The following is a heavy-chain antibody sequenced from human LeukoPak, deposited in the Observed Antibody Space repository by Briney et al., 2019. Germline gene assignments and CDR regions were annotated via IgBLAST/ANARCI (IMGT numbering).Heavy chain of an antibody. V-gene: IGHV1-2*02. CDR2: INPNSGGT. J-gene: IGHJ4*02. CDR1: GYTFTGYY. CDR3: ARDTHYYDSSGYYRY. D-gene: IGHD3-22*01. Sequence: GASVKVSCKASGYTFTGYYMHWVRRAPGQGLEWMGWINPNSGGTNYAQKFQGRVTMTRDTSISTAYMELSRLRSDDTAVYYCARDTHYYDSSGYYRYWGQGTLVTVSS.